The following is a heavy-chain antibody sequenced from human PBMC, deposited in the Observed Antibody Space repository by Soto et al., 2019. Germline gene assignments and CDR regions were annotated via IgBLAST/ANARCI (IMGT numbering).Heavy chain of an antibody. D-gene: IGHD5-12*01. V-gene: IGHV3-30*18. CDR1: GFTFSSYG. CDR2: ISYDGSNK. J-gene: IGHJ4*02. CDR3: AKGWGNSGYDFFFFDY. Sequence: GGSLRLSCAASGFTFSSYGMHWVRQAPGKGLEWVAVISYDGSNKYYADSVKGRFTISRDNSKNTLYLQMNSLRAEDTAVYYCAKGWGNSGYDFFFFDYWGQGTPVTVSS.